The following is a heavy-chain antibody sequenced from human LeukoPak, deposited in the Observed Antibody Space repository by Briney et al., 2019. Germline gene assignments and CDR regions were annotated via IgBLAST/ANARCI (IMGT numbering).Heavy chain of an antibody. Sequence: PGGSLRLSCAASGFTFSSYSMNWVRQAPGKGLEWVSYISSSSSTIYYADSVKGRFTISRDNSKNTLYLQMNSLRAEDTAVYYCAKGDLALGYWGQGTLVTVSS. J-gene: IGHJ4*02. CDR2: ISSSSSTI. CDR3: AKGDLALGY. D-gene: IGHD5-12*01. V-gene: IGHV3-48*01. CDR1: GFTFSSYS.